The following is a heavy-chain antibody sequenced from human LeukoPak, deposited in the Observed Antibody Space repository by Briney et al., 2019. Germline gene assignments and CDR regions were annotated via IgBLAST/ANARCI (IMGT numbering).Heavy chain of an antibody. Sequence: SETLSLTCAVYGGSFSGYYWSWIRRPPGKGLEWIGEINHSGNTNYNPSLKSRVTISVDTSKNQFSLKLSSVTAADTAVYYCARGRRDTFKPYDYWGQGTLVTVSS. J-gene: IGHJ4*02. CDR3: ARGRRDTFKPYDY. V-gene: IGHV4-34*01. D-gene: IGHD2/OR15-2a*01. CDR2: INHSGNT. CDR1: GGSFSGYY.